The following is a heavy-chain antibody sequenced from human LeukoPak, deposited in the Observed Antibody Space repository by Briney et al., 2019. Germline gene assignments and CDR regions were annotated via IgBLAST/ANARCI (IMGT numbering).Heavy chain of an antibody. CDR3: ARYCDSRNDYFDP. D-gene: IGHD2-21*01. J-gene: IGHJ4*02. CDR1: GYTFTSSG. CDR2: TSAHNDDT. Sequence: ASVKVSCKASGYTFTSSGISWVRQAPGQGLEWMGWTSAHNDDTNYAETLQGRLTMTTDISTSTAYMELTSLRSDDTAVYYCARYCDSRNDYFDPWGQGTLVIVSS. V-gene: IGHV1-18*01.